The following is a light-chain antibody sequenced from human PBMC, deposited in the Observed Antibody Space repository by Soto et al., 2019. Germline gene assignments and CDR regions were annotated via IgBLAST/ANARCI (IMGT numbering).Light chain of an antibody. Sequence: DIQMTQSPSTLSASVGDRVTITCRASQSVQTWLAWFQQKPGKAPKLLIYKATTLETGVTSRFSDSGSETEFTLTISSLQPDDLGTYYCQQYNNYFTFGQGTKVDIK. CDR2: KAT. V-gene: IGKV1-5*03. J-gene: IGKJ1*01. CDR1: QSVQTW. CDR3: QQYNNYFT.